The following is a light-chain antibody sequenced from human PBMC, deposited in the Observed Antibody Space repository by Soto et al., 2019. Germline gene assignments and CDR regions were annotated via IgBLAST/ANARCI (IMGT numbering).Light chain of an antibody. J-gene: IGLJ3*02. V-gene: IGLV1-44*01. CDR3: GAWDDSLNGLV. CDR1: TSNIGNNP. Sequence: QSALTQPPSASGTPGQRVTISCSGSTSNIGNNPVNWYQQLPGTAPKLLIFTNDQRPSGVPDRFSGSKSGTSASLAISGLQPEDEADYYCGAWDDSLNGLVFGGGTKLTVL. CDR2: TND.